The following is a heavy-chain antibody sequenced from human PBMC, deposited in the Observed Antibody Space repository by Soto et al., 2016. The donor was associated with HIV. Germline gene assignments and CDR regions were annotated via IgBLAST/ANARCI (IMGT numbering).Heavy chain of an antibody. D-gene: IGHD2-21*02. CDR3: AKPWGFGMVTASNPFDY. CDR1: GFTFSSYA. V-gene: IGHV3-23*01. CDR2: ISGSGGST. J-gene: IGHJ4*02. Sequence: EVQLLESGGGLVQPGGSLRLSCAASGFTFSSYAMGWVRQAPGKGLEWVSAISGSGGSTYYADSVKGRFTISRDNSKNTLYLQMNSLRAEDTAVYYCAKPWGFGMVTASNPFDYWGQGTLVTVSS.